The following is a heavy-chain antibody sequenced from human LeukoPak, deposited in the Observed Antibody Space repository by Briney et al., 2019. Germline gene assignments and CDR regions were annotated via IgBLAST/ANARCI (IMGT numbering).Heavy chain of an antibody. D-gene: IGHD3-10*01. V-gene: IGHV4-61*02. Sequence: TLSLTCTVSGGSISSGSYYWSWIRQPAGKGLEWIGRIYTSGSTNYNPSLKSRVTMSVDTSKNQFSLKLSSVTAADTAVYYCARDSSGSGRPFDYWGQGTLVTVSS. CDR1: GGSISSGSYY. CDR3: ARDSSGSGRPFDY. J-gene: IGHJ4*02. CDR2: IYTSGST.